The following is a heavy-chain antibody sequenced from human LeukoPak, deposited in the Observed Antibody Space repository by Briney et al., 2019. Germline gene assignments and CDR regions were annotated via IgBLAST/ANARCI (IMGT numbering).Heavy chain of an antibody. J-gene: IGHJ4*02. CDR3: TSTIDGYTYFDY. Sequence: PGGSLKLSCAASGLTFSGSAVHWVRQASGKGLEWVGRIRTKADSYATAYAASLKGRFTISRDDSKNTAYLQMNSLKTEDTAVYYCTSTIDGYTYFDYWRQGTPVTVSS. D-gene: IGHD5-24*01. V-gene: IGHV3-73*01. CDR2: IRTKADSYAT. CDR1: GLTFSGSA.